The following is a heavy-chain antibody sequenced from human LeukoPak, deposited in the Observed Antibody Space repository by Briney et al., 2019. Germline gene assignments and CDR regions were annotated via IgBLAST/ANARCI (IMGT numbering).Heavy chain of an antibody. V-gene: IGHV4-34*01. D-gene: IGHD3-9*01. CDR1: GGSFSGYY. CDR2: MSHTVAT. J-gene: IGHJ6*02. Sequence: TSETLSLTCAVFGGSFSGYYWSWIRQSPEKGLGGIGEMSHTVATNYNPSLKSPVTVSVDTSKKQCSLNLRSVTAAATAVYYCARGLHSNILTGGMDVWGQGTTVIVSS. CDR3: ARGLHSNILTGGMDV.